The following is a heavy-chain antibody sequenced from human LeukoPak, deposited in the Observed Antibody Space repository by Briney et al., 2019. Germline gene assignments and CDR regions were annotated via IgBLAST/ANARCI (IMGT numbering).Heavy chain of an antibody. J-gene: IGHJ4*02. D-gene: IGHD2-2*01. CDR1: GFTFSSYG. CDR3: AKLGYCSSTSCSELDY. V-gene: IGHV3-30*18. CDR2: ISYDGSNK. Sequence: GGSLRLSCAASGFTFSSYGMHWVRQAPGKGLEWVAVISYDGSNKYYADSVKGRFTISRDNSKNTLYLQMNSLRAEDTAVYYCAKLGYCSSTSCSELDYWGQGTLVTVSS.